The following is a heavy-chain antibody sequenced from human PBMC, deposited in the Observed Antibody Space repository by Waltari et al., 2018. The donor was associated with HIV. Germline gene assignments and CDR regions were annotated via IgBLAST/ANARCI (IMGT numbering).Heavy chain of an antibody. Sequence: EVQLVQSGVEVKKPGESLKISCKGSGYTFFDNWIGWVRQMPGKGLEWMGIIYPGDSDTRYSPSFEGQVTFSVDKSITTAYLQWSSLKASDTAMYYCARQTVTGEDFDYWGQGSLVTVSS. J-gene: IGHJ4*02. CDR1: GYTFFDNW. CDR2: IYPGDSDT. CDR3: ARQTVTGEDFDY. D-gene: IGHD7-27*01. V-gene: IGHV5-51*01.